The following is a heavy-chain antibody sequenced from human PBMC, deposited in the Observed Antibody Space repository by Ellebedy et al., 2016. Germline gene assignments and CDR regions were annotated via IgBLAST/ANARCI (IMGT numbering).Heavy chain of an antibody. J-gene: IGHJ4*02. CDR3: ARGDYYRDY. CDR1: GYTFTGYY. CDR2: INPNGGVT. D-gene: IGHD3-10*01. Sequence: ASVKVSCKASGYTFTGYYIHWVRQAPGQGLEWIGWINPNGGVTKYARKFQGRVTMTRDTSISTAYMELSSLRSEDTAVYYCARGDYYRDYWGQGTLVTVSS. V-gene: IGHV1-2*02.